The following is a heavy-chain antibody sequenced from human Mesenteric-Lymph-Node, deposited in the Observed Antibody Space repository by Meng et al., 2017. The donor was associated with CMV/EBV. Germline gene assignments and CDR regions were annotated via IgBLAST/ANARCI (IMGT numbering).Heavy chain of an antibody. CDR3: GGEPLAARPLAVEE. D-gene: IGHD6-6*01. CDR1: GFTVSSNY. V-gene: IGHV3-30*03. CDR2: ISYDGSYQ. J-gene: IGHJ4*01. Sequence: GESLKISCAASGFTVSSNYMSWVRQAPGKGLEWVALISYDGSYQYYADSVKGRFTISRDNPNNTLYLQMTGLRPEDTAVYYCGGEPLAARPLAVEEWGQGTLVTVSS.